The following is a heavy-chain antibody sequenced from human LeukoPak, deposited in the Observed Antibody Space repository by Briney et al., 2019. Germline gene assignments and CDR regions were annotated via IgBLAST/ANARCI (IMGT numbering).Heavy chain of an antibody. D-gene: IGHD2-15*01. Sequence: TGESLTLSCVLSGFTVSSNYMSWVRQAPGKGLEWVSVIYSDGRTYYADSVKGRFTISRDKSKNTLYLQMNSLRAEDTAVYYCARGGGLLVAATFDYWGQGTLVTVSS. V-gene: IGHV3-53*01. J-gene: IGHJ4*02. CDR2: IYSDGRT. CDR1: GFTVSSNY. CDR3: ARGGGLLVAATFDY.